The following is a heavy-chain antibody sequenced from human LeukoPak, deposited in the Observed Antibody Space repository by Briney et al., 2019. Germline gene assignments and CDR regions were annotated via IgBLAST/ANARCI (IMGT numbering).Heavy chain of an antibody. CDR1: GFTFSSYG. CDR3: AKEYNVLRYFDWLSENDDAFDI. V-gene: IGHV3-30*02. CDR2: IRYDGSNK. Sequence: PGGPLRLSCAASGFTFSSYGMHWVRQAPGKGLEWVAFIRYDGSNKYYADSVKGRFTISRDNSKNTLYLQMNSLRAEDTAVYYCAKEYNVLRYFDWLSENDDAFDIWGQGTMVTVSS. J-gene: IGHJ3*02. D-gene: IGHD3-9*01.